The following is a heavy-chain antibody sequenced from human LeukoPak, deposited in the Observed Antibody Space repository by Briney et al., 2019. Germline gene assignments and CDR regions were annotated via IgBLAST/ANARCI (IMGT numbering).Heavy chain of an antibody. Sequence: ASVKVSCKASGYTFTSYDINWVRQATGQGLEWMGWMNPNSGNTGYAQKFQGGVTMTRNTSISTAYVELSSLRSEDTAVYYCARGPYGSGSGYYFDYWGQGTLVTVSS. CDR2: MNPNSGNT. CDR3: ARGPYGSGSGYYFDY. J-gene: IGHJ4*02. V-gene: IGHV1-8*01. D-gene: IGHD3-10*01. CDR1: GYTFTSYD.